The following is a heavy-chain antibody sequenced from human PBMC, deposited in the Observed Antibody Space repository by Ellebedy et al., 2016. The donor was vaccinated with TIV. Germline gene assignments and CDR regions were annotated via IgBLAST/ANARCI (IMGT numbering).Heavy chain of an antibody. J-gene: IGHJ6*02. D-gene: IGHD2-2*01. V-gene: IGHV4-34*01. CDR3: ARYYCSSTSCLRGYSYGYARKRFYGMDV. CDR2: INHSGST. Sequence: SETLSLXCAVYGGSFSGYYWSWIRQPPGKGLEWIGEINHSGSTNYNPSLKSRVTISVDTSKNQFSLKLSSVTAADTAVYYCARYYCSSTSCLRGYSYGYARKRFYGMDVWGQGTTVTVSS. CDR1: GGSFSGYY.